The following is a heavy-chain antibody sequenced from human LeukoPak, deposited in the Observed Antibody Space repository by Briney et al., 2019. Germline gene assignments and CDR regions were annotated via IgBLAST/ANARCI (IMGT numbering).Heavy chain of an antibody. Sequence: PGGSLRLSCAASGFTFSSYSMNWVRQAPGKGLEWVSSISSSSSYIYYADSVKGRFTISRDNAKNSLYLQMNSLRAEDTAVYYCLSGYDEHYDYYMDVWGKGTTVTVSS. CDR3: LSGYDEHYDYYMDV. J-gene: IGHJ6*03. V-gene: IGHV3-21*01. CDR1: GFTFSSYS. CDR2: ISSSSSYI. D-gene: IGHD5-12*01.